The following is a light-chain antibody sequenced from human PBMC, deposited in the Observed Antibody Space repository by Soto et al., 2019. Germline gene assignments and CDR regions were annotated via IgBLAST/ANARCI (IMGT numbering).Light chain of an antibody. CDR2: DAS. V-gene: IGKV3-11*01. CDR1: QSVSSY. CDR3: EQHTNLPRYT. J-gene: IGKJ2*01. Sequence: EIVLTQSPATLSLSPGERATLSCRASQSVSSYLAWYQQKPGQAPRLLIYDASNRATGIPARFSGSGSGTDFTRTISMLETEVFYVYYFEQHTNLPRYTFGQGPNLDIK.